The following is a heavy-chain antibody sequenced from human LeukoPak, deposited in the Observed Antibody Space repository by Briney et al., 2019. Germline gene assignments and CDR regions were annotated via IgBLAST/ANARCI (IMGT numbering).Heavy chain of an antibody. D-gene: IGHD3-3*01. V-gene: IGHV1-2*02. CDR2: INPNSGCT. CDR3: ARNYDFWSGYYSPRSYFDY. Sequence: GASVKVSCKASGYTFTGYYKHWVRQAPGQGLEWVGWINPNSGCTNYAQKFQGRVTMTRDTSISTAYMELSRLRSDDTAVYYCARNYDFWSGYYSPRSYFDYWGQGTLVTVSS. CDR1: GYTFTGYY. J-gene: IGHJ4*02.